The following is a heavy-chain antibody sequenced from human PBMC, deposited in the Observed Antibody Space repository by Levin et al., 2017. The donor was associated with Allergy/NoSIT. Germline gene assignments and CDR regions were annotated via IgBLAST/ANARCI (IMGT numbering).Heavy chain of an antibody. V-gene: IGHV3-21*01. CDR3: ARGVTGTGVKSNFDY. D-gene: IGHD1-14*01. CDR1: GFTFSSYS. CDR2: ISSSSSYI. Sequence: LSLTCAASGFTFSSYSMNWVRQAPGKGLEWVSSISSSSSYIYYADSVKGRFTISRDNAKNSLYLQMNSLRAEDTAVYYCARGVTGTGVKSNFDYWGQGTLVTVSS. J-gene: IGHJ4*02.